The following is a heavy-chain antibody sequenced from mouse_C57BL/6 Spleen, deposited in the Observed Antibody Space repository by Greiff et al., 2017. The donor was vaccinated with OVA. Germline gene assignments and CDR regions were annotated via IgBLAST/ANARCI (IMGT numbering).Heavy chain of an antibody. CDR3: ASLYDYFAY. J-gene: IGHJ3*01. D-gene: IGHD2-4*01. Sequence: EVMLVESGGGLVQPGGSLSLSCAASGFTFTDYNMSWVRQPPGKALEWLGFIRNKANGYTTEYSASVKSRVTISRDNSQSILYLQMNALRAEDSATNYCASLYDYFAYWGKGTLVTVSA. CDR2: IRNKANGYTT. CDR1: GFTFTDYN. V-gene: IGHV7-3*01.